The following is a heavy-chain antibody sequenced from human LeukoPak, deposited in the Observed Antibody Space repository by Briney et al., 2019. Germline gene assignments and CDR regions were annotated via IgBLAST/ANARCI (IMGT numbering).Heavy chain of an antibody. D-gene: IGHD1-26*01. CDR3: ARGSVRAFDI. Sequence: GGSLRLSCAASGFTFSSYGMHWVRQAPGKGLEWVAVISYDGSNKYYADSVKGRFTISRDTSKNTLYLQMNSLRAEDTAVYYCARGSVRAFDIWGQGTMVTVSS. J-gene: IGHJ3*02. CDR2: ISYDGSNK. CDR1: GFTFSSYG. V-gene: IGHV3-30*03.